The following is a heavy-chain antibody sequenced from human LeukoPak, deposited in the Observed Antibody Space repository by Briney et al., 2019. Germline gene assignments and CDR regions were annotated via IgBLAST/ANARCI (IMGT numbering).Heavy chain of an antibody. CDR3: AREPSLGGDFWSGYYSPSYYYGMDV. J-gene: IGHJ6*02. Sequence: GASVKVSCKASGGTFSSYAISWVRQAPGQGFEWMGIINPSGGSTNYAQMFQGRVTMTRDTSTSTVYMELSSLRSEDTAVYYCAREPSLGGDFWSGYYSPSYYYGMDVWGQGTTVTVSS. CDR1: GGTFSSYA. D-gene: IGHD3-3*01. V-gene: IGHV1-46*01. CDR2: INPSGGST.